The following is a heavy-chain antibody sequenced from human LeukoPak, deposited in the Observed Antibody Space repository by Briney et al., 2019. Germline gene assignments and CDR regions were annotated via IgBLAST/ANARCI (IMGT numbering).Heavy chain of an antibody. CDR1: GYTFTSYY. J-gene: IGHJ4*02. CDR3: ARESSAVAAGHY. CDR2: INPSGGST. V-gene: IGHV1-46*01. D-gene: IGHD6-19*01. Sequence: ASVKVSCKASGYTFTSYYIHWVRQAPGQGLEWMGIINPSGGSTSYAQKFQGRVTMTRDMSTNTVYMELSSLRSEGTAVYYCARESSAVAAGHYWGQGTLVTVSS.